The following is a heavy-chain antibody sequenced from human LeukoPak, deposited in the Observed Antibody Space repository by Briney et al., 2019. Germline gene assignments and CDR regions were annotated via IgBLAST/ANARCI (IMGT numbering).Heavy chain of an antibody. CDR3: ARATYSSSWVEVLHAFDI. V-gene: IGHV4-39*07. D-gene: IGHD6-13*01. Sequence: SETLSLTCTVSGGSISSSSYYWGWIRQPPGKGLEGIGSIYYSGSTYYNPSLKSRVTISVDTSKNQFSLKLSSVTAADTAVYCCARATYSSSWVEVLHAFDIWGQGTMVTVSS. J-gene: IGHJ3*02. CDR1: GGSISSSSYY. CDR2: IYYSGST.